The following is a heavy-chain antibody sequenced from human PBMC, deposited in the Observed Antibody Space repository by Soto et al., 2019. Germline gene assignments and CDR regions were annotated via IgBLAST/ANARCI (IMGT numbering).Heavy chain of an antibody. CDR3: AGCGSGSDYYYYGMDV. D-gene: IGHD3-10*01. V-gene: IGHV1-69*12. Sequence: QVQLVQSGAEVKKPGSSVTVSCKASGGTFSSYAISWVRQAPGQGLEWMGGIIPIFGTANYAQTFQGRVTLTADEFTSTAYVEVSSLRSEDTAVYYCAGCGSGSDYYYYGMDVWGQGPMVTVSS. CDR1: GGTFSSYA. CDR2: IIPIFGTA. J-gene: IGHJ6*02.